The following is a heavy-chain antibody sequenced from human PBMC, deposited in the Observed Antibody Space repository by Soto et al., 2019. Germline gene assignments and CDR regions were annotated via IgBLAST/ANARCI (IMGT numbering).Heavy chain of an antibody. J-gene: IGHJ6*02. CDR3: AKDLRRGQYSSSSSNYYGMDV. Sequence: GGSLRLSCAASGFTFSSYAMSWVRQAPGKGLEWVSAISGSGGSTYYADSVKGRLTISRDNSKNTLYLQMNSLRAEDTAVYYCAKDLRRGQYSSSSSNYYGMDVWGQGTTVTVSS. V-gene: IGHV3-23*01. D-gene: IGHD6-6*01. CDR1: GFTFSSYA. CDR2: ISGSGGST.